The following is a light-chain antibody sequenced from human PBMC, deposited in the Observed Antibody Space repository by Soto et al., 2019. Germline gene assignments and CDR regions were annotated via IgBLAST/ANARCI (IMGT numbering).Light chain of an antibody. V-gene: IGKV3-15*01. CDR3: QQYNNWPPVT. Sequence: EIMMTPSPATLSVSPRGRATLSCRASQGVSSNLAWYQQKPGQAPRLLIYGASTRATGIPARFSGSGSGTEFTLTISSLQSEDFAVYYCQQYNNWPPVTFGQGTKVDNK. CDR2: GAS. J-gene: IGKJ1*01. CDR1: QGVSSN.